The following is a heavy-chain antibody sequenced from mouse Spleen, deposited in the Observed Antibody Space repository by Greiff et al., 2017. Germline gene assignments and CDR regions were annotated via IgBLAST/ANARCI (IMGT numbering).Heavy chain of an antibody. CDR2: IDPSDSYT. V-gene: IGHV1-69*01. CDR1: GYTFTSYW. J-gene: IGHJ2*01. D-gene: IGHD2-3*01. Sequence: QVQLQQPGAELVMPGASVKLSCKASGYTFTSYWMHWVKQRPGQGLEWIGEIDPSDSYTNYNQKFKGKATLTVDKSSSTAYMQLSSLTSEDSAVYYCARTGGYYAYYFDYWGQGTTLTVPS. CDR3: ARTGGYYAYYFDY.